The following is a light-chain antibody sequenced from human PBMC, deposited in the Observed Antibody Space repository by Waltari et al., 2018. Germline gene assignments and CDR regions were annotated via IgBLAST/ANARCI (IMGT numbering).Light chain of an antibody. V-gene: IGLV4-69*01. CDR3: QTWGTGIWV. CDR2: LNSDGSH. CDR1: SGHSSYA. Sequence: QLVLTQSPSASASLGASVQLPCTLSSGHSSYAIARHQQQPEKGPRYLMKLNSDGSHSKGDGIPDRFSGSSSGAERYLTISSLQSEDEADYYCQTWGTGIWVFGGGTKLTVL. J-gene: IGLJ3*02.